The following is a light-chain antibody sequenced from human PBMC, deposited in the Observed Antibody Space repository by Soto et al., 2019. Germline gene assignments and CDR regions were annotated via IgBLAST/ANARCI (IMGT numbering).Light chain of an antibody. Sequence: QSVLTQPPSVSGAPGQRVTISCTGSSSNIGAGYDVHWYQHLPETAPKLLIYGNNNRPSGVPDRFSGSKSGTSASLAITGLQAEDEADYYCQSYASSLSGYVVFGGGTKLTVL. CDR3: QSYASSLSGYVV. J-gene: IGLJ2*01. CDR1: SSNIGAGYD. V-gene: IGLV1-40*01. CDR2: GNN.